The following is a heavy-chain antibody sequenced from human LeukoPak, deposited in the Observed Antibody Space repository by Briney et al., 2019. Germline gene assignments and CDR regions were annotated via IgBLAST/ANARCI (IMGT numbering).Heavy chain of an antibody. CDR1: GFTFSSYG. V-gene: IGHV3-30*03. D-gene: IGHD3-3*01. CDR3: ARGLWGDFWSGDYYYYYMDV. Sequence: GGSLRLSCAASGFTFSSYGMHWVRQAPGKGLEWVAVISYDGSNKYYAVSVKGRFTISRDNSKNTMYLQMNSLRAEDTAVYYCARGLWGDFWSGDYYYYYMDVWGKGTTVTVSS. J-gene: IGHJ6*03. CDR2: ISYDGSNK.